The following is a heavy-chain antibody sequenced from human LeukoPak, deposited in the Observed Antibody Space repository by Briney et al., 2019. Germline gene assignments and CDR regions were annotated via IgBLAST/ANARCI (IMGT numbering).Heavy chain of an antibody. CDR2: IYYSGST. D-gene: IGHD1-7*01. CDR1: GGSVSSGSYY. J-gene: IGHJ4*02. Sequence: SETLSLTCTVSGGSVSSGSYYWTWIRQPPGQGLEWIGYIYYSGSTNYNTSLKSRVTISIDTSKNQFSLKLSSVTAADTAMYYCARGITGSTLAQYWGQGTLVTVSS. V-gene: IGHV4-61*01. CDR3: ARGITGSTLAQY.